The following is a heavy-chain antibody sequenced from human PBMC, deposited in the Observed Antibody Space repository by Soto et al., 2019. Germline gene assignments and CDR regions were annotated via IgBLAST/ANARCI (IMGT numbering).Heavy chain of an antibody. CDR3: TRAGASDWNYVSTSS. J-gene: IGHJ4*02. D-gene: IGHD1-7*01. CDR1: GYTFTTSG. V-gene: IGHV1-18*04. Sequence: QLVQSGAEVKKPGASVKVSCKASGYTFTTSGFNWVRQAPGQGLEWMGWISAKSGNTNYAQKLQGRVTMTTDTSTSTVYMELKSLTSDETSIYYCTRAGASDWNYVSTSSWGQGTLVTVSS. CDR2: ISAKSGNT.